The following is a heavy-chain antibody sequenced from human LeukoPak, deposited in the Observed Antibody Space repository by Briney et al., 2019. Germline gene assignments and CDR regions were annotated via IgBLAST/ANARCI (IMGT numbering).Heavy chain of an antibody. CDR1: GFTFMHYA. V-gene: IGHV3-21*01. Sequence: GGSLRLSCAASGFTFMHYAMSWVRQAPGKGLEWVSSISSSSSYIYYADSVKGRFTISRDNAKNSLYLQMNSLRAEDTAVYYCARDKETYYYDSSGYYPLDYWGQGTLVTVSS. CDR2: ISSSSSYI. D-gene: IGHD3-22*01. CDR3: ARDKETYYYDSSGYYPLDY. J-gene: IGHJ4*02.